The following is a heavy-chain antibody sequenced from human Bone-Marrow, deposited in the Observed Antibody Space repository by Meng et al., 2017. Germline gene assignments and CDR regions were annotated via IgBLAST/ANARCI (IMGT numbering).Heavy chain of an antibody. Sequence: VQLVECGGGVVQHGRALRLSCASSGFTFSSYAMSWVRQAPGKGLEWLSAITGSGGSTYYADSVKGRFTISRDNSKNTLYLQMNSLRAEDTAIYYCGKQYSGSYEYWGQGTLVTVSS. J-gene: IGHJ4*02. CDR1: GFTFSSYA. D-gene: IGHD1-26*01. CDR2: ITGSGGST. V-gene: IGHV3-23*04. CDR3: GKQYSGSYEY.